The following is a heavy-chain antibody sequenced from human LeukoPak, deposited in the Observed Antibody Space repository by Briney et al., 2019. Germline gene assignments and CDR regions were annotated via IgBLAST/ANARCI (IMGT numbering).Heavy chain of an antibody. CDR2: IIPIFGTA. CDR1: GGTFSSYA. J-gene: IGHJ6*02. Sequence: ASVKVSCKASGGTFSSYAISWVRQAPGQGLEWMGGIIPIFGTANYAQEFQGRVTITADESTSTAYMELSSLRPEDTAVYSSAGFDYYYGMHVWGQGTTVTVSS. V-gene: IGHV1-69*13. D-gene: IGHD3-9*01. CDR3: AGFDYYYGMHV.